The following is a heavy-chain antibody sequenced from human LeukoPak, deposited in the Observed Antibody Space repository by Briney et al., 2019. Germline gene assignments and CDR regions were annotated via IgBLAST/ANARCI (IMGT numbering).Heavy chain of an antibody. V-gene: IGHV5-51*01. CDR1: GYSFTSYW. Sequence: PGESLKISCKGSGYSFTSYWIGWVRQMPGKGLEWMGIIYPGDSDTRYSPSFQGQVTISADKSISTAYLQWSSLKASDTAMYYCAKSADTAMVTLSYNWFDPWGQGTLVTVSS. CDR2: IYPGDSDT. CDR3: AKSADTAMVTLSYNWFDP. D-gene: IGHD5-18*01. J-gene: IGHJ5*02.